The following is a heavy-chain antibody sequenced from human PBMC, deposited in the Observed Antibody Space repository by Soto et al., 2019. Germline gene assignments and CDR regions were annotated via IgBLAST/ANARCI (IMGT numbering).Heavy chain of an antibody. CDR3: ARSPSWETTVTPYYFDY. D-gene: IGHD4-4*01. J-gene: IGHJ4*02. CDR2: MNPKSANT. CDR1: RYTFISYD. Sequence: QVQLVQSGAEVKKPGASVKVSCKASRYTFISYDINWVRQATGQGLEWMGWMNPKSANTGYAQNFQGRVTMTRNTSISTSYMELRSLRSEDTAVYYCARSPSWETTVTPYYFDYCGQGTLVTVSS. V-gene: IGHV1-8*01.